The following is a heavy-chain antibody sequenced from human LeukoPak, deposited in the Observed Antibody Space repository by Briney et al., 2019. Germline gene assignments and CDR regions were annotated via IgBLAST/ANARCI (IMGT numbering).Heavy chain of an antibody. V-gene: IGHV1-18*01. CDR1: GGTFSSYA. J-gene: IGHJ4*02. CDR3: AGVAGFYWNSDSFDS. Sequence: RASVKVSCKASGGTFSSYAISWVRQAPGQGLEWMGWISAYNGQTNYAQKLQGRVTMTTDTSTKTAYMELRSLGSDDTAVYYCAGVAGFYWNSDSFDSWGQGTHVTVSP. D-gene: IGHD1-7*01. CDR2: ISAYNGQT.